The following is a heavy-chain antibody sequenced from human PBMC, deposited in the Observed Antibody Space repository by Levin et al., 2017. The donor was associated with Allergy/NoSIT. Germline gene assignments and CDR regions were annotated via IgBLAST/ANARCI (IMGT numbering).Heavy chain of an antibody. CDR2: ISYDGGNK. CDR3: ARAKLGPDVFDI. Sequence: GESLKISCAASGFTFSNYAMHWVRQAPGKGLEWVALISYDGGNKYYADSVKGRFTISRDNSKNTLYLQMNSLRAEDTAVYYCARAKLGPDVFDIWGEGTMVTVSS. V-gene: IGHV3-30-3*01. CDR1: GFTFSNYA. D-gene: IGHD7-27*01. J-gene: IGHJ3*02.